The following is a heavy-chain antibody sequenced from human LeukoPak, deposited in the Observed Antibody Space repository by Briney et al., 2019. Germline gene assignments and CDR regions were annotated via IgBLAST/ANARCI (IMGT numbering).Heavy chain of an antibody. V-gene: IGHV1-2*02. Sequence: ASVKVSCKASGYTFTGYYMHWVRQAPGQGLEWMGWINPNSGGTNYAQKFQGRVTMTRDTSISTAYMELSRLRSDDTAVYYCARDRDSSGWYDYWGQGTLVTVSS. J-gene: IGHJ4*02. CDR1: GYTFTGYY. CDR3: ARDRDSSGWYDY. CDR2: INPNSGGT. D-gene: IGHD6-19*01.